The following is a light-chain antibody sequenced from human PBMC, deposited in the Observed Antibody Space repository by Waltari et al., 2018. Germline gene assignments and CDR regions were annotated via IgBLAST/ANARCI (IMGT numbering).Light chain of an antibody. Sequence: QSVLTQPASVSGSPGQSVTISCTGTSSDIGAYDYVSWYQQYPDKAPKLIIYEVSNRPSGVSNRFSGSKSANTASLTISGLQTEDEADYYCTSYTTTRVWVFGGGAKLTVL. CDR2: EVS. J-gene: IGLJ3*02. V-gene: IGLV2-14*01. CDR3: TSYTTTRVWV. CDR1: SSDIGAYDY.